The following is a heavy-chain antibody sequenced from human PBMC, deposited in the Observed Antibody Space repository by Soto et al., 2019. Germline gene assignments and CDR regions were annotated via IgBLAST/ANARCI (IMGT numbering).Heavy chain of an antibody. CDR1: GFTFGDYA. J-gene: IGHJ4*02. Sequence: EVQLLESGGGLVQPGGSLRLSCAASGFTFGDYAMSWVRQAPGQGLEWVSLISGSGGSTFYADSVKGRFSISRDNSKNTLNLQMNSLRAEDTAVYYCAKAVGATTAFDHWGQGTLVTVSS. CDR3: AKAVGATTAFDH. CDR2: ISGSGGST. V-gene: IGHV3-23*01. D-gene: IGHD1-26*01.